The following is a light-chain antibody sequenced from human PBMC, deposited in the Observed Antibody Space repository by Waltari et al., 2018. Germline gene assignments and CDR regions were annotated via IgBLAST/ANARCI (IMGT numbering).Light chain of an antibody. CDR1: SRDVGTYDL. CDR2: EVV. Sequence: QSALTQPASVSGSLGQSITFSCTGTSRDVGTYDLVSWYRQYPGEAPRLMIYEVVKRPSRVSNRFSGFKSCNMASLTISGLQAEDEAHYYCSSYAGGGRVVFGGGTKLTVL. V-gene: IGLV2-23*02. J-gene: IGLJ2*01. CDR3: SSYAGGGRVV.